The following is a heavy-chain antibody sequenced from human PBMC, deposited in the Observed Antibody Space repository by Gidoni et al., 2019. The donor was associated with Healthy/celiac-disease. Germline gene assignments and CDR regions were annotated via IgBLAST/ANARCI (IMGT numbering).Heavy chain of an antibody. J-gene: IGHJ3*02. CDR2: IWYDGSNK. CDR1: GFTLRSYG. D-gene: IGHD6-13*01. V-gene: IGHV3-33*01. Sequence: VQLVESGGGVVQPGTSLRLSWAASGFTLRSYGMHWVRQAPGKGLEWVAVIWYDGSNKYYADSVKGRFTISRDNSKNTLYLQMNSLRAEDTAVYYCARDWGIADPDAFDIWGQGTMVTVSS. CDR3: ARDWGIADPDAFDI.